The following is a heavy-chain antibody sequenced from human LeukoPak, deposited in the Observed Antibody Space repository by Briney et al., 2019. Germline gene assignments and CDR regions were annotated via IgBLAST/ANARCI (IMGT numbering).Heavy chain of an antibody. J-gene: IGHJ4*02. V-gene: IGHV4-59*01. Sequence: SETLSLTCTVSGGSISSYYWSWIRQPPGKGLEWIGYTYYSGSTNYNPSLKSRVTISVDTSKNQFSLKLSSVTAADTAVYYCARASGYGSGWAIDYWGQGTLVTVSS. D-gene: IGHD6-19*01. CDR2: TYYSGST. CDR3: ARASGYGSGWAIDY. CDR1: GGSISSYY.